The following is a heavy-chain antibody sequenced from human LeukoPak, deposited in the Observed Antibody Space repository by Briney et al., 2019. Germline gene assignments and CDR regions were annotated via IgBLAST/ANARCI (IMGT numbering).Heavy chain of an antibody. CDR1: GFTFSSYA. CDR3: ARVSESGNSDY. D-gene: IGHD4-23*01. CDR2: ISGSGGST. J-gene: IGHJ4*02. V-gene: IGHV3-23*01. Sequence: GGSLRLSCAASGFTFSSYAMSWVRQAPGKGLEWVSAISGSGGSTYYADSVKGRFTISRDNSKNTVYLQMSSLRAEDTAVYYCARVSESGNSDYWGQGTLVTVSS.